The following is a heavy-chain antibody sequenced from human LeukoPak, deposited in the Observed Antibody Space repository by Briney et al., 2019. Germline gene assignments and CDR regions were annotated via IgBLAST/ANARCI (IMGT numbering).Heavy chain of an antibody. CDR2: IYDTGDS. CDR1: GGSISSGDYY. V-gene: IGHV4-30-4*08. Sequence: SETLSLTCTVSGGSISSGDYYWNWIRQPPGKGLEWIGYIYDTGDSYYNPSLKSRITMSVDTSKNQFSLKLSSVTAADTAVYFCARAPATDYDYSSGGFDYWGQGTLVTVSS. D-gene: IGHD2-15*01. J-gene: IGHJ4*02. CDR3: ARAPATDYDYSSGGFDY.